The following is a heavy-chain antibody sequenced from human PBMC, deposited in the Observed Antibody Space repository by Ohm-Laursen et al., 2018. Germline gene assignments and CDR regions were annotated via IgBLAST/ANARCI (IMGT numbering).Heavy chain of an antibody. CDR1: GFSFSDYF. CDR2: ISSSGSFI. J-gene: IGHJ4*02. D-gene: IGHD2-2*01. V-gene: IGHV3-11*04. Sequence: SLRLSCAASGFSFSDYFMSWIRQAPGKGLEWISFISSSGSFIYYADSVKGRFTVSRDNAKNSLFLQMNSLRAEDTAVYYCARDLQLLDYWGQGTLVTVSS. CDR3: ARDLQLLDY.